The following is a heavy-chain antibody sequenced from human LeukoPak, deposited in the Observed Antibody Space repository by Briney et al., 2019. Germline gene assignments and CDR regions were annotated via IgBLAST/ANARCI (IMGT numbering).Heavy chain of an antibody. CDR1: GFTFSSSW. V-gene: IGHV3-7*05. D-gene: IGHD1/OR15-1a*01. Sequence: PGGSLRLSCAASGFTFSSSWMTWVRQASGKGLEWVAHIKEDGTEEYYVDSVKGRFTISRDNAKNSLYLQMNSLRAEDTAVYYCARWNNDWEFDYWGQGTLVSVSS. CDR2: IKEDGTEE. J-gene: IGHJ4*02. CDR3: ARWNNDWEFDY.